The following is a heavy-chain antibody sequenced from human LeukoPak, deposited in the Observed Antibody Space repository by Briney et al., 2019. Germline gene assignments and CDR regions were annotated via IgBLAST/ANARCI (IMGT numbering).Heavy chain of an antibody. D-gene: IGHD5-24*01. Sequence: SETLSLTCTVSGGSITSYYRSWIRHPPGKGLEWIGYIYYSGSTNYNPSLKSRVTISVDTSKNQFSLRLSSVTAADTAVYYCARGGMATTHWGQGTLVTVSS. V-gene: IGHV4-59*01. CDR1: GGSITSYY. J-gene: IGHJ4*02. CDR3: ARGGMATTH. CDR2: IYYSGST.